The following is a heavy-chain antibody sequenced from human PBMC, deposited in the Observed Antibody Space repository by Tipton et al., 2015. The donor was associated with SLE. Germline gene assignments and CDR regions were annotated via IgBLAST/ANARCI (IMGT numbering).Heavy chain of an antibody. J-gene: IGHJ4*02. Sequence: LRLSCTVSGGSISSSSYYWGWIRQPPGKGLEWIGSIYYSGITYYNPSLKSRVTISVDTSKNQFSLKLSSVTAADTAVYYCARAWCISTSFPFGYWGQGTLVPVSS. CDR1: GGSISSSSYY. D-gene: IGHD2-2*01. CDR3: ARAWCISTSFPFGY. CDR2: IYYSGIT. V-gene: IGHV4-39*07.